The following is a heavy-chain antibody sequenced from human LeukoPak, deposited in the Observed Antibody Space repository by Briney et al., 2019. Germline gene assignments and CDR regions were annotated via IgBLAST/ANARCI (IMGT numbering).Heavy chain of an antibody. D-gene: IGHD3-10*01. CDR1: GFTLSDYW. CDR3: ARGYYGSGNYPLIDY. CDR2: INTNGGRT. J-gene: IGHJ4*02. Sequence: GGSLRLSCAASGFTLSDYWVHWVRQAPGKGLVWVSRINTNGGRTDYADFVKGRFTISRDNAKNTVSLQMNSLRAEDTALYYCARGYYGSGNYPLIDYWGQGTLITVSS. V-gene: IGHV3-74*01.